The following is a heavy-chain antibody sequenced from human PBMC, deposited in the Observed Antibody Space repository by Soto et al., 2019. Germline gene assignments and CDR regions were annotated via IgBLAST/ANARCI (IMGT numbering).Heavy chain of an antibody. D-gene: IGHD3-10*02. Sequence: VQLQESGPGLVKPSETLSLTCTVSGGSISSYLWSWIRQPPGKGLEWIGFIFYSGSTSYNPSLKSRVTISIDTSEYQFSLKLNSVTAADTAVYYCASMIGDPVLSFDSWGQGTLVAVSS. CDR1: GGSISSYL. J-gene: IGHJ5*01. CDR2: IFYSGST. V-gene: IGHV4-59*01. CDR3: ASMIGDPVLSFDS.